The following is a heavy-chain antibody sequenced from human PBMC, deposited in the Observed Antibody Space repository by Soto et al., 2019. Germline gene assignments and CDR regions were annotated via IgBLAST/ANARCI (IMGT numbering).Heavy chain of an antibody. Sequence: SVKVSCKASGGTFSSYAISWVRQAPGQGLEWMGGIIPIFGTANYAQKFQGRVTITADESTSTAYMELSSLRSEDTAVYYCARGCGSGRYLENYYSSYGMDFWVPGTTVTVS. CDR1: GGTFSSYA. V-gene: IGHV1-69*13. CDR3: ARGCGSGRYLENYYSSYGMDF. CDR2: IIPIFGTA. D-gene: IGHD3-10*01. J-gene: IGHJ6*02.